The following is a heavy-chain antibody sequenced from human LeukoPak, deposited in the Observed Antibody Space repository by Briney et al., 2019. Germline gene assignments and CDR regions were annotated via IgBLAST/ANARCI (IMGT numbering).Heavy chain of an antibody. CDR3: ARSPGNGHSDGVDDI. J-gene: IGHJ3*02. CDR1: GYNIANYW. V-gene: IGHV5-51*01. D-gene: IGHD1-1*01. CDR2: IYTGDSAT. Sequence: GASLNISCKSSGYNIANYWIGWVRPTPRKRLGWMGIIYTGDSATKYHPFFDSQVTISADKSISTAYVQWSSLKATDSAMYDCARSPGNGHSDGVDDIWGEGTTVTVSS.